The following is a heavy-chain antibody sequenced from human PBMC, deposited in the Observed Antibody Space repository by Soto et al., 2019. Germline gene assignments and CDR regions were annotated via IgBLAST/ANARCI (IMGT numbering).Heavy chain of an antibody. CDR3: ARLFLRVLDY. Sequence: QVQLVESGGGVVQPGRSLRLSCAASGFTFSSYAMHWVRQAPGKGLEWVAVISYDGSDKYYADSVKGRFTISRDNSKNTLYLQMNGLRAEGTAVYYCARLFLRVLDYWGQGTLVTVSS. CDR2: ISYDGSDK. D-gene: IGHD3-10*02. CDR1: GFTFSSYA. V-gene: IGHV3-30-3*01. J-gene: IGHJ4*02.